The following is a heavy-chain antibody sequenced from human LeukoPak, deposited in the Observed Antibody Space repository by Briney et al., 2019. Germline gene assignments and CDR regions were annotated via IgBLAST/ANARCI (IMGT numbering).Heavy chain of an antibody. CDR1: GGSISSYY. CDR3: ARHGLYCSSTSCYSPYFDY. CDR2: IYYSGST. D-gene: IGHD2-2*01. V-gene: IGHV4-59*08. J-gene: IGHJ4*02. Sequence: PSETLSLTCTVSGGSISSYYWSWIRQPPGKGLEWIGYIYYSGSTNYNPSLKSRVTISLDTSKNQFSLKLSSVTAADTAVYYCARHGLYCSSTSCYSPYFDYWGQGTLVTVSS.